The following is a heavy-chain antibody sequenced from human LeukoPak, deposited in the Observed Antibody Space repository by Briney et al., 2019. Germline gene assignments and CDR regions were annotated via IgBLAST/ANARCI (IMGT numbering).Heavy chain of an antibody. J-gene: IGHJ2*01. CDR3: ARVGDHFHWYLDL. CDR1: GFTVSTNY. D-gene: IGHD3-3*02. V-gene: IGHV3-53*01. CDR2: LYSGSST. Sequence: GGSLRLSCAASGFTVSTNYMNWVRQAPGKGLEWVSILYSGSSTYHADSVEGRFTISRDSSKNTLFLQMNDLRAEDTAVYYCARVGDHFHWYLDLWGRGTLVTVSS.